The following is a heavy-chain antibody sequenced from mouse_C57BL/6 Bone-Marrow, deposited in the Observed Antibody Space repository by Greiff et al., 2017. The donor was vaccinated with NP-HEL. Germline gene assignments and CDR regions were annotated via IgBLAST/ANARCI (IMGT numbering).Heavy chain of an antibody. D-gene: IGHD2-5*01. CDR1: GYTFTSYG. J-gene: IGHJ3*01. Sequence: QVQLKESGAELARPGASVKLSCKASGYTFTSYGISWVKQSTGQGLEWIGEIYPRSGNTYYNEKFKGKATLTADNSSSTAYIELRSLTSEDSAVYFCARGVYNSNLAWFAYWGQGTLVTVSA. V-gene: IGHV1-81*01. CDR3: ARGVYNSNLAWFAY. CDR2: IYPRSGNT.